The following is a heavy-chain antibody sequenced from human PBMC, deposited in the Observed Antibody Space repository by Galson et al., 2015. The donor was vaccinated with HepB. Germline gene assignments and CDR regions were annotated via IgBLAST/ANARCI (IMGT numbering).Heavy chain of an antibody. CDR1: GFTFGSYL. J-gene: IGHJ3*02. CDR3: ARAHHDADAFEI. D-gene: IGHD3-16*01. CDR2: IKQDGSEK. Sequence: PLELSFEASGFTFGSYLMSWVGQAPGKGLEWGANIKQDGSEKSKVDSVKGRFTISRDIAKNSLYLQMNSLRSEDTAVYYCARAHHDADAFEIWGQGTMVTVSS. V-gene: IGHV3-7*01.